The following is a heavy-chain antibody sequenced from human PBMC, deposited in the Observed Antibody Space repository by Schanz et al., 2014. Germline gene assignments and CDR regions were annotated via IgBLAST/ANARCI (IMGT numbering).Heavy chain of an antibody. J-gene: IGHJ4*02. CDR2: ISSSSSYI. Sequence: EVQLVESGGGLVKPGGSLRLSCAASGFTFSSYSMNWVRQAPGKGLEWVSSISSSSSYIYYADSVKGRFTISRDNAKNSLYLHMNTLGAEDTAVYYCARAHGNNWYGKGLDYWGQGTQVTVSS. V-gene: IGHV3-21*01. CDR1: GFTFSSYS. CDR3: ARAHGNNWYGKGLDY. D-gene: IGHD1-1*01.